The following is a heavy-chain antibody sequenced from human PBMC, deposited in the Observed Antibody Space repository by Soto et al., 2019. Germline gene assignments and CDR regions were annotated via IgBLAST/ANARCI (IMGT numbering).Heavy chain of an antibody. V-gene: IGHV3-23*01. Sequence: HPGGSLRLSCAASGFTFSSYAMSWVRQAPGKGLEWVSAISGSGGSTYYADSVKGRFTISRDNSKNTLYLQMNSLRAEDTAVYYCAKDITIFGVVIIEASLSMPFDYWGQGTLVTVSS. CDR3: AKDITIFGVVIIEASLSMPFDY. D-gene: IGHD3-3*01. J-gene: IGHJ4*02. CDR2: ISGSGGST. CDR1: GFTFSSYA.